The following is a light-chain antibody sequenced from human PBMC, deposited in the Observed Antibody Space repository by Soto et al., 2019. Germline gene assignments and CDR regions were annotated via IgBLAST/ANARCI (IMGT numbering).Light chain of an antibody. CDR3: QQYENLPT. V-gene: IGKV1-33*01. CDR1: QNINNY. CDR2: DAS. Sequence: DIQLTQSPSFLSASVGYRVTITCQASQNINNYLNLYQQKPGRAPKLLIYDASNLEAGVPSRFRGSGSGTDFTFTISRLQPEDIATYYCQQYENLPTFGQGTRLEIK. J-gene: IGKJ5*01.